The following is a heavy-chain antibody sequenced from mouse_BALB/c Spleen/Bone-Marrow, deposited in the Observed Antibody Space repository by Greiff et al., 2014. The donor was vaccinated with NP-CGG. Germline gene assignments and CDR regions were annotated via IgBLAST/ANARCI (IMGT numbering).Heavy chain of an antibody. CDR3: ARERYYGNGRIFEY. D-gene: IGHD1-1*01. Sequence: EVQLVESGGGLVQPRGSLKLSCAASGFTFSSYGMSWVRQTPDKRLELVATINSNGGSTYYPDSVKGRFTISRDNAKNTLYLQMSSLKSEDTAMYYCARERYYGNGRIFEYWGQGTTLTVSS. CDR1: GFTFSSYG. J-gene: IGHJ2*01. CDR2: INSNGGST. V-gene: IGHV5-6-3*01.